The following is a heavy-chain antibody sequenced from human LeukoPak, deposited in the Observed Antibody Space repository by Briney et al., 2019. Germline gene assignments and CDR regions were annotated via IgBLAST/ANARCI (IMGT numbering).Heavy chain of an antibody. J-gene: IGHJ4*02. CDR1: GGSISSYY. CDR2: IYYSGST. CDR3: ARHDSSGYYSGYFDY. V-gene: IGHV4-59*08. D-gene: IGHD3-22*01. Sequence: SGTLSLTCAVSGGSISSYYWSWIRQPPGKGLEWIGYIYYSGSTNYNPSLKSRVTISVDTSKNQFSLKLSSVTAADTAVYYCARHDSSGYYSGYFDYWGQGTLVTVSS.